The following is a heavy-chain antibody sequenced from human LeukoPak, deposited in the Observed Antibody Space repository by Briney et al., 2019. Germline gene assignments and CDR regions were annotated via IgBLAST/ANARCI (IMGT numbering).Heavy chain of an antibody. CDR3: AKGGRGGDCYYYFDY. J-gene: IGHJ4*02. CDR2: IWYDGSNK. V-gene: IGHV3-33*06. D-gene: IGHD2-21*02. Sequence: GGSLRLSCAASGFTFSSYGMHWVRQAPGKGLEWVAVIWYDGSNKYYADSVKGRFTISRDNSKNTLYLQMNSLRAEDTAVYYCAKGGRGGDCYYYFDYWGQGTLVTVSS. CDR1: GFTFSSYG.